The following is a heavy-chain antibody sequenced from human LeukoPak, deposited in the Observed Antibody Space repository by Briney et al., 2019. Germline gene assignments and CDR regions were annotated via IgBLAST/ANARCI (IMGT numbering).Heavy chain of an antibody. Sequence: GGSLRLSCAASGFTFSSYGMHWVRQAPGKGLEWVAVISYDGSNKYYADSVKGRFTISRDNAKNSLYLQMNSLRAEDTALYYCAREKTVRLYSSSWIRGDAFDIWGQGTMVTVSP. D-gene: IGHD6-13*01. CDR2: ISYDGSNK. V-gene: IGHV3-30*03. CDR3: AREKTVRLYSSSWIRGDAFDI. CDR1: GFTFSSYG. J-gene: IGHJ3*02.